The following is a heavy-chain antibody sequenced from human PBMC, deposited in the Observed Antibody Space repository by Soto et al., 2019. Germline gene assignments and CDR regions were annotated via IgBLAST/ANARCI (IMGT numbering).Heavy chain of an antibody. V-gene: IGHV4-59*01. CDR1: GGSISSYY. CDR3: ARAGFYGDYVRGDYYGMDV. CDR2: IYYSGST. Sequence: SETLSLTCTVSGGSISSYYWSWIRQPPGKGLEWIGYIYYSGSTNYNPSLKSRVTISVDTSKNQFSLKLSSVTAADTAVYYCARAGFYGDYVRGDYYGMDVWGQGTTVTSP. D-gene: IGHD4-17*01. J-gene: IGHJ6*02.